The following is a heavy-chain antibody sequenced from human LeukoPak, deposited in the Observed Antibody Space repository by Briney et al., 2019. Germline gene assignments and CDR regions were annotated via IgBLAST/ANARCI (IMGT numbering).Heavy chain of an antibody. V-gene: IGHV4-61*05. CDR3: ASGRDITGDY. J-gene: IGHJ4*02. CDR1: GGSISSSSYY. D-gene: IGHD1-14*01. Sequence: SETLSLTCTVSGGSISSSSYYWGWIRQPPGKGLEWIGYIYYSGSTNYNPSLKSRVTISVDTSKNQFSLKLSSVTAADTAVYYCASGRDITGDYWGQGTLVTVSS. CDR2: IYYSGST.